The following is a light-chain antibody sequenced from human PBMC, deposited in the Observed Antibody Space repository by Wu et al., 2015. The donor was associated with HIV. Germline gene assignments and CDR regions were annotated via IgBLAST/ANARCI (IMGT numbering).Light chain of an antibody. CDR2: ATS. J-gene: IGKJ4*01. CDR1: QDISAW. V-gene: IGKV1-12*01. Sequence: DIQMSQSPSFVSASVGDRVVITCRATQDISAWLAWYQMKPGKAPQLLISATSTLQGGVLSRFSGSRSGTDFILTINNLQPEDIATYFCQQGHSFPLTFGGGTRMEL. CDR3: QQGHSFPLT.